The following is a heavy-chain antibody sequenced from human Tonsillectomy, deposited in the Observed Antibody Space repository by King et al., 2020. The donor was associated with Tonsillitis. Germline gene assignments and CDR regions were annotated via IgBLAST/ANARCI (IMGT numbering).Heavy chain of an antibody. J-gene: IGHJ5*01. Sequence: VQLQESGPRLVMPSQTLSLTCTVSGGSISRGDDYWSWIRQSPGKGPEWIGYIYSSGSTYYNSSLKSRVTISINTSKTQFSLKMKSVTVADTAVYYCAKADGSGSYSVPKWFDSWGQGISVSVSS. V-gene: IGHV4-30-4*08. CDR2: IYSSGST. CDR3: AKADGSGSYSVPKWFDS. D-gene: IGHD3-10*01. CDR1: GGSISRGDDY.